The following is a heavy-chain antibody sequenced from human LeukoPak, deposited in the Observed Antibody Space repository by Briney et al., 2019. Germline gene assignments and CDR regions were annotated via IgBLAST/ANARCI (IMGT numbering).Heavy chain of an antibody. CDR3: ASWWATSYGMDV. CDR2: ISSSSSYI. J-gene: IGHJ6*02. CDR1: GFTFSSYS. V-gene: IGHV3-21*01. D-gene: IGHD2-15*01. Sequence: PGGSLRLSCAASGFTFSSYSMNWVRQAPGKGLEWVSSISSSSSYIYYADSVKGRFTISRDNAKNSLYLQMNSLRAEDTAVYYCASWWATSYGMDVWGQGTTVTVSS.